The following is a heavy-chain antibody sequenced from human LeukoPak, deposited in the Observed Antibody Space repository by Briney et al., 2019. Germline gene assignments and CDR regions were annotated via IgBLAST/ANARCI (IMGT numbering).Heavy chain of an antibody. J-gene: IGHJ4*01. CDR3: AKKLTGRKTCLFTIAVAGGFDY. V-gene: IGHV3-23*01. CDR2: ISGSGGST. D-gene: IGHD6-19*01. Sequence: GGSLRLSCAASGFTFSSYAMSGIRQAPGKGLEWVSAISGSGGSTYYADSVKGRFTISRDNSKNTLYLQMNSLRAEDTAVCYCAKKLTGRKTCLFTIAVAGGFDYWGQGTLVTVSS. CDR1: GFTFSSYA.